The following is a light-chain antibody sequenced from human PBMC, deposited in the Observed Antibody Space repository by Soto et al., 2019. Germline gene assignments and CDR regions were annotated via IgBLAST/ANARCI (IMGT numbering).Light chain of an antibody. CDR3: QQRSNSYT. Sequence: EIVLTQSPATLSLSPGERATRSCRASQSVSSYLAWYQQKPGQAPRLLIYDASNRATGIPARFSGSGSGTDFILTIISLEPEDFAVYYCQQRSNSYTFGQGTKLEIK. J-gene: IGKJ2*01. CDR2: DAS. CDR1: QSVSSY. V-gene: IGKV3-11*01.